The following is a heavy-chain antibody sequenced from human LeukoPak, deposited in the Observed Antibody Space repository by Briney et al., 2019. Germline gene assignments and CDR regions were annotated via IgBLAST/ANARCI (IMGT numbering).Heavy chain of an antibody. CDR1: GFTFSRNW. V-gene: IGHV3-7*01. J-gene: IGHJ4*02. D-gene: IGHD5-24*01. Sequence: GGSLRLSCAASGFTFSRNWVNWVRQSPGKGLEWVASIKEDGTQRYYVDSVKGRFTISRDNAKNSLYLQMDSLRAEDTAVYYSVRYNFWGQGTLVTVSS. CDR2: IKEDGTQR. CDR3: VRYNF.